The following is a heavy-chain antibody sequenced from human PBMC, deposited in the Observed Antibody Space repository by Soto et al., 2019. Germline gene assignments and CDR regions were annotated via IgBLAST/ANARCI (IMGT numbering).Heavy chain of an antibody. V-gene: IGHV3-48*02. CDR1: GFTFSSYS. J-gene: IGHJ6*02. Sequence: EVQLVESGGGLVQPGGSQRLSCAAPGFTFSSYSMNWVRQAPGKGLEWVSYISNSSSTIYYADSVKGRFTISRDNAKNSLYLQMNSLRDEDTAVYYCARDSPGRYCSSTSCPRMDVWGQGTTVTVSS. D-gene: IGHD2-2*01. CDR2: ISNSSSTI. CDR3: ARDSPGRYCSSTSCPRMDV.